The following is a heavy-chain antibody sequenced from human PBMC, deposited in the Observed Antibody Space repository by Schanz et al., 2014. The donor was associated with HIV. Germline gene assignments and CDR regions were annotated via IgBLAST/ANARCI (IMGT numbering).Heavy chain of an antibody. D-gene: IGHD3-3*01. CDR1: GFSFSNFW. V-gene: IGHV3-7*03. J-gene: IGHJ4*02. Sequence: EVRLVESGGGLVQSGGSLRLSCAASGFSFSNFWVTWVRQAPGKRLEWVANIKQDESEKYYADSVKGRFTISRDNAKNSLYLQMNSLRAEDTAVYYCAKGPTFGVLTPADWGQGTLVTVSS. CDR3: AKGPTFGVLTPAD. CDR2: IKQDESEK.